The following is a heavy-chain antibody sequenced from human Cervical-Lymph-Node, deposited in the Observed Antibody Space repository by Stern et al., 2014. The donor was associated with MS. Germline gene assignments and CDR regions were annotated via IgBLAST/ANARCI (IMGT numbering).Heavy chain of an antibody. Sequence: VQLEESGAEVKKPGASVKVSCKASGYTFTTYGFSWVRHAPGQGLEWMGWISAYNGNTNYAQKLQGRVTLTTDTSTNTAYMEPRSLRSDDTAVYYCARGRWSSGWFDPWGQGTLVTVSS. V-gene: IGHV1-18*01. CDR1: GYTFTTYG. CDR2: ISAYNGNT. J-gene: IGHJ5*02. D-gene: IGHD4-23*01. CDR3: ARGRWSSGWFDP.